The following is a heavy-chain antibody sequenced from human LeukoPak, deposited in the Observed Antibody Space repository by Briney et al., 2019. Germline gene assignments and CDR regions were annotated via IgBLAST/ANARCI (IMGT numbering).Heavy chain of an antibody. D-gene: IGHD6-13*01. CDR3: ARHRRFRAYLYSSSWYGDAFDI. Sequence: SETLSLTCTVSGGSISSSSYYWGWIRQPPGKGLEWIGSIYYSESTYYNPSLKSRVTISVDTSKNQFSLKLSSVTAADTAVYYCARHRRFRAYLYSSSWYGDAFDIWGQGTMVTVSS. CDR1: GGSISSSSYY. J-gene: IGHJ3*02. CDR2: IYYSEST. V-gene: IGHV4-39*01.